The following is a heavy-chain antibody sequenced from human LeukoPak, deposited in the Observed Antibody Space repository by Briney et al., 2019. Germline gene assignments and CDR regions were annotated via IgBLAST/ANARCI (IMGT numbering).Heavy chain of an antibody. CDR3: VRGPRRAYSGYPLYYFDY. CDR2: INHSGST. V-gene: IGHV4-34*01. CDR1: GGSFSGYY. D-gene: IGHD5-12*01. Sequence: SETLSLTCAVYGGSFSGYYWSWIRQPPGKGLEWIGEINHSGSTNYNPSLKSRVTISVDTSKNQFSLKLSSVTAADTAVYYCVRGPRRAYSGYPLYYFDYWGQGTLVTVSS. J-gene: IGHJ4*02.